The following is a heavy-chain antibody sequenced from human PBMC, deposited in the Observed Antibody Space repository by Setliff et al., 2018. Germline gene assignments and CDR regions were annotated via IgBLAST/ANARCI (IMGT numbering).Heavy chain of an antibody. Sequence: PGGSLRLSCVVSGFSFSRHWMSWVRQAPGKGLEWVADIKQDGSTKYYLDPVKGRFTISRDNAKNSLYLQMNSLRAEDTALYYCAREYGASPHQTRRNWYFDLWGRGTLVTVSS. J-gene: IGHJ2*01. V-gene: IGHV3-7*03. CDR2: IKQDGSTK. D-gene: IGHD2-8*01. CDR3: AREYGASPHQTRRNWYFDL. CDR1: GFSFSRHW.